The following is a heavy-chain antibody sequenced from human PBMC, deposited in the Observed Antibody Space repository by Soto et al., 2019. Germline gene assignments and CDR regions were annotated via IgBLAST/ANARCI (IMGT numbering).Heavy chain of an antibody. Sequence: EVQLVESGGALIQPGGSLRLSCAASGFTVSSNYMSWVRQAPGKGLEWVSVLYSGGSTYYADSVKGRFTISRDNSKNTLYLQMNSLRAEDTAVYYCARDLVGVRCGMDVWGQGTTVAVSS. CDR3: ARDLVGVRCGMDV. J-gene: IGHJ6*02. CDR2: LYSGGST. V-gene: IGHV3-53*01. D-gene: IGHD2-21*01. CDR1: GFTVSSNY.